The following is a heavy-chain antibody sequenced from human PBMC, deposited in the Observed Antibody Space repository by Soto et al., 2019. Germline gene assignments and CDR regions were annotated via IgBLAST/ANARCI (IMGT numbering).Heavy chain of an antibody. CDR3: ARGQHCSGGSCYLGAFDI. CDR2: INHSGST. V-gene: IGHV4-34*01. J-gene: IGHJ3*02. D-gene: IGHD2-15*01. CDR1: GGSFSGYY. Sequence: QVQLQQWGAGLLKPSETLSLTCAVYGGSFSGYYWSWIRQPPGKGLEWIGEINHSGSTNYNPSLKSRVTISVDTPKNQFSLKLSSVTAADTAVYYCARGQHCSGGSCYLGAFDIWGQGTMVTVSS.